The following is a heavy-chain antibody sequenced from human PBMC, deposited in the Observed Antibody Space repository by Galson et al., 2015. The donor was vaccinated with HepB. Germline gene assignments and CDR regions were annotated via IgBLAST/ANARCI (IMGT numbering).Heavy chain of an antibody. CDR1: GFTVSSNY. CDR3: ARDGGGAGYWYFDL. J-gene: IGHJ2*01. V-gene: IGHV3-66*01. CDR2: IYSGGST. Sequence: SLRLSCAASGFTVSSNYMSWVRQAPGKGLEWVSVIYSGGSTYYADSVKGRFTISRDNSKNTLYLQMNSLRAEDTAVYYCARDGGGAGYWYFDLWGRGTLVTVSS. D-gene: IGHD1-26*01.